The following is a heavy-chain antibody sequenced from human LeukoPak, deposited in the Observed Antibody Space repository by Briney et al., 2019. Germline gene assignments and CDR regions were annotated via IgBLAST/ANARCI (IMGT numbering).Heavy chain of an antibody. Sequence: PGGSLRFSCVGAGFPFSDFHMSWIRQAPGKGLEWVSYITSGGGFKYYADSVKGRFSISRDDSKNSVFLQMNSLRVEDTAVYYCARVRPGSSGSYYRTSWGQGTLVTVSS. V-gene: IGHV3-11*04. J-gene: IGHJ4*02. CDR1: GFPFSDFH. CDR3: ARVRPGSSGSYYRTS. D-gene: IGHD3-22*01. CDR2: ITSGGGFK.